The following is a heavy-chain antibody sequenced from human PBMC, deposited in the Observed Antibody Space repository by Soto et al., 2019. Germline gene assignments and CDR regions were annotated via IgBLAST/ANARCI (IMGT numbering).Heavy chain of an antibody. J-gene: IGHJ4*02. CDR2: IGTAGDT. V-gene: IGHV3-13*01. Sequence: EVQLVESGGGLVQPGGSLRFSCAASGFTFSSYVMHWVRQASGKGLEWVSVIGTAGDTYYSGSVKGRFTISRDSPTTSLYLQMPSLRAGDTAVYYCLRNTAGFGYFESWGQGTLVTVSS. CDR3: LRNTAGFGYFES. CDR1: GFTFSSYV. D-gene: IGHD5-18*01.